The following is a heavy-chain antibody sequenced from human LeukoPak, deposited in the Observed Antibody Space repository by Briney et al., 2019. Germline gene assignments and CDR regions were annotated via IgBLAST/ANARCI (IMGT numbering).Heavy chain of an antibody. D-gene: IGHD3-3*01. CDR1: GFTFSSYA. CDR3: AKNTYYDFWSGFSTFDY. Sequence: GXSLRLSCAASGFTFSSYAMSWVRQAPGKGLEWASAISGSGGSTYYAHSVKGRFTISRDNSKNTLYLQMNSLRAEDTAVYYCAKNTYYDFWSGFSTFDYWGQGTLVTVSS. V-gene: IGHV3-23*01. J-gene: IGHJ4*02. CDR2: ISGSGGST.